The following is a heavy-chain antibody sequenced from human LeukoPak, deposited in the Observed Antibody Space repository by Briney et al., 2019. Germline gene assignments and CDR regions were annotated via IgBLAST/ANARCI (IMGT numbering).Heavy chain of an antibody. J-gene: IGHJ4*02. V-gene: IGHV3-23*01. Sequence: GGSLRLSCAASGLTFSSYAMSWVRQAPGKGLEWVSAISGSGDSTYYADSVKGRFTISRDNSKNTLYLQMNSLRAEDTAVYYCARDKYSSSSYYFDYWGQGTLVTVSS. CDR2: ISGSGDST. CDR1: GLTFSSYA. D-gene: IGHD6-6*01. CDR3: ARDKYSSSSYYFDY.